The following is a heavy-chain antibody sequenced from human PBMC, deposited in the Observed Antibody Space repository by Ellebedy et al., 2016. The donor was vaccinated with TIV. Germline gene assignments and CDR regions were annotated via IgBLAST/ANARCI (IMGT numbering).Heavy chain of an antibody. CDR1: GYIFISYN. CDR3: ARWDSGFLSGVYYNYGMDV. CDR2: MNPNSGKT. V-gene: IGHV1-8*01. Sequence: ASVKVSXXASGYIFISYNLNWVRQAPGQGLEWMGWMNPNSGKTGYAQKFQGRVTMTRDTSTNTAYMELRSLRSEDTAVYYCARWDSGFLSGVYYNYGMDVWGQGTTVTVSS. J-gene: IGHJ6*02. D-gene: IGHD5-12*01.